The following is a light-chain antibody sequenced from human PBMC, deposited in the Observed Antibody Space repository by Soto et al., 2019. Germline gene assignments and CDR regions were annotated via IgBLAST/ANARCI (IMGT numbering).Light chain of an antibody. CDR3: QQYNNWPPMT. J-gene: IGKJ5*01. Sequence: ETGVTQSPSSLSVSHGERATLSCRASQSVSSKLAWYQQKPGQAPRLLIYGASTRATGIPARFSGSGSGTEFTLSISSLQSEDSAVYYCQQYNNWPPMTFGQGTRLEIK. V-gene: IGKV3D-15*01. CDR1: QSVSSK. CDR2: GAS.